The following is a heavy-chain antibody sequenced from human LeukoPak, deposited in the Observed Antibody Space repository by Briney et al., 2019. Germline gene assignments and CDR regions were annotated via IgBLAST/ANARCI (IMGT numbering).Heavy chain of an antibody. CDR3: SFVGTSTTVY. D-gene: IGHD1-26*01. J-gene: IGHJ4*02. CDR1: GFTFSHYS. CDR2: ISGSGSST. V-gene: IGHV3-48*02. Sequence: GGSLRLSCAASGFTFSHYSMNWVRQAPAKGLEWVSYISGSGSSTYYADSVRGRFTISRDNAKNSLYLQMNSLRDEDTAVYYCSFVGTSTTVYWGQGTLVTVSS.